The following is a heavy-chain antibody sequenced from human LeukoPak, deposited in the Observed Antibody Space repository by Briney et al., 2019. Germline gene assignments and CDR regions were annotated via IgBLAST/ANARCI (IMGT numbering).Heavy chain of an antibody. D-gene: IGHD5-24*01. Sequence: GGSLRLSCAASGFTGSNNYVSWVRQAPGMGLEWVSAIHSSGATCYADSVKGRFTISRDTSKNTLYLQISSLRVEDTAVYYCARVADGDKYGGRDYWGQGALVIVSS. V-gene: IGHV3-53*01. CDR2: IHSSGAT. J-gene: IGHJ4*02. CDR1: GFTGSNNY. CDR3: ARVADGDKYGGRDY.